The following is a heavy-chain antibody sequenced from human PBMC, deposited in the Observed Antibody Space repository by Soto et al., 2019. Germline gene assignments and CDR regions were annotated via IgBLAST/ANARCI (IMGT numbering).Heavy chain of an antibody. V-gene: IGHV1-8*01. CDR2: MNPNSGNT. Sequence: QVQLVQSGAEVKKSGASVKVSCKASGYTFTSHDINWVRQATGQGLEWMGWMNPNSGNTGYAQKFQGRVTMTRNTSMSTAYMELCSLRSEDTAVYYWASWDYGVDARFDSWGQGTLVTVSS. CDR3: ASWDYGVDARFDS. J-gene: IGHJ4*02. D-gene: IGHD4-17*01. CDR1: GYTFTSHD.